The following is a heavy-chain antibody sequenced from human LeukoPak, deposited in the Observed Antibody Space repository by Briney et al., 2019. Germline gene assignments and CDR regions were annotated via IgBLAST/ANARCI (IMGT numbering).Heavy chain of an antibody. J-gene: IGHJ5*02. V-gene: IGHV3-7*01. CDR1: GFTFSSYW. D-gene: IGHD3-10*01. Sequence: PGGSLRLSCAASGFTFSSYWMSWVRQAPGKGLEWVANIKQDGSEKYYVDSVKGRFTISRDNAKNSLYLQMNSLRVEDAAVYYCSKDLTSDFGGDLDPWGQGTLVTVSS. CDR3: SKDLTSDFGGDLDP. CDR2: IKQDGSEK.